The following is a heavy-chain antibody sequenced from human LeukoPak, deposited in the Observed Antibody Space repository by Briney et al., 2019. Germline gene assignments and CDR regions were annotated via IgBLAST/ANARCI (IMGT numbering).Heavy chain of an antibody. J-gene: IGHJ5*02. CDR1: GFTFRNFV. V-gene: IGHV3-30*03. CDR2: ILNDGSDK. Sequence: PGGSLRLSCAASGFTFRNFVIHWVRQAPGEGLEWVAGILNDGSDKHYSDSVKGRFTISRDNSKNTLYLQMNSLRAEDTAVYYCAGDPPYYYDSSSSNYEGPWGQGTLVTVSS. CDR3: AGDPPYYYDSSSSNYEGP. D-gene: IGHD3-22*01.